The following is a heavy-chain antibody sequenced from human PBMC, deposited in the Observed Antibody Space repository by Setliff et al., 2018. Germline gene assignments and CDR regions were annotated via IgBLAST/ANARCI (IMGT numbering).Heavy chain of an antibody. CDR2: IYHNGNT. CDR1: GVSIRSYY. D-gene: IGHD5-18*01. Sequence: PSETLSLTCTVSGVSIRSYYWSWIRQPPGKGLEWIGYIYHNGNTNFNPSLKSRVNMSVDTSKNQIALNLKSVTAADTAVYYCARDRTAYSYGLDVWGQGTTVTVSS. V-gene: IGHV4-59*01. J-gene: IGHJ6*02. CDR3: ARDRTAYSYGLDV.